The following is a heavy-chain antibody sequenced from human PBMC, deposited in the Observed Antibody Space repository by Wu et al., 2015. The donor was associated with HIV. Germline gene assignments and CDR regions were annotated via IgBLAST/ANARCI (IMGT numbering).Heavy chain of an antibody. Sequence: QVQLVQSGAEVKKPGASVKVSCKISGFSLSEVSMHWVRQAPGKGHEWMGGFDPEHGDTIYAQTFQGRVTMTEDTSTDTAYMEMNSLRSEDTAVYYCAAWAHYYDRGAFYTVIDYWGQGTLVTVSS. D-gene: IGHD3-22*01. CDR1: GFSLSEVS. CDR2: FDPEHGDT. CDR3: AAWAHYYDRGAFYTVIDY. J-gene: IGHJ4*02. V-gene: IGHV1-24*01.